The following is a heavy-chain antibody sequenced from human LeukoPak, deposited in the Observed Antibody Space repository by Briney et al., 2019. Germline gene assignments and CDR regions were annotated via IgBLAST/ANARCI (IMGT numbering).Heavy chain of an antibody. CDR1: GYTLSSYA. CDR3: AKGRALEVVAAFNY. CDR2: ISGSGGST. Sequence: PGGSLTLSCAASGYTLSSYAMSWVRQAPGKGLEWVSSISGSGGSTYYADSVKDRFTISRDNSKNTLYLQMSSLRADDTAVYNCAKGRALEVVAAFNYWGQGTVVTVSS. D-gene: IGHD2-15*01. J-gene: IGHJ4*02. V-gene: IGHV3-23*01.